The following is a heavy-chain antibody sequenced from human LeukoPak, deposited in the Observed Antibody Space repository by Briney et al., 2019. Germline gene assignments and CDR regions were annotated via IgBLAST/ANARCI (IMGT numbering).Heavy chain of an antibody. CDR3: ARHLGLEYYLDY. CDR1: GYSISSGYY. Sequence: SETLSLTWAVSGYSISSGYYWGWIRQPPGKGLEWIGSIYHSGSTYYNPSLKSRVTISVDTSKNQFSLKLSSVTAADTAVYYCARHLGLEYYLDYWGQGTLVTVSS. J-gene: IGHJ4*02. V-gene: IGHV4-38-2*01. CDR2: IYHSGST. D-gene: IGHD3-16*01.